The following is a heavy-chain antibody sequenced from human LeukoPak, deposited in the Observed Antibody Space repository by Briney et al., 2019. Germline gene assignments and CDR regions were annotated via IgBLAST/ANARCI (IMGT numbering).Heavy chain of an antibody. Sequence: ASVKVSFKASGYTFTSYYMHWVRQAPGQGLEWMGIINPSGGSSSYARKFQGRVTMTRDTSTSTVYMELSSLRSEDTAVYYCATYSSGWSDYWGQGTLVTVSS. J-gene: IGHJ4*02. V-gene: IGHV1-46*01. CDR1: GYTFTSYY. CDR2: INPSGGSS. CDR3: ATYSSGWSDY. D-gene: IGHD6-19*01.